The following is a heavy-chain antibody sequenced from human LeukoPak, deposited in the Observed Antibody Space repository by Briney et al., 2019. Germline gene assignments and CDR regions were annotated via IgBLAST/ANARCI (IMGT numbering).Heavy chain of an antibody. CDR3: AKDLGWELPAEAY. CDR1: GFTFKSYV. CDR2: IYGSGVST. Sequence: GGSLRLSCVASGFTFKSYVMNWVRQAPGKGLEWLATIYGSGVSTSYAHSVKARFTISRHNSNNTLYLQMNSLRAEDTAMYYCAKDLGWELPAEAYWGQGTLVTVSS. J-gene: IGHJ4*02. V-gene: IGHV3-23*01. D-gene: IGHD1-26*01.